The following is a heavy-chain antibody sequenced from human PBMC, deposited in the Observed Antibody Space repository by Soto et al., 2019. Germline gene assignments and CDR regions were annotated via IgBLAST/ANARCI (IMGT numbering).Heavy chain of an antibody. Sequence: EVQLVESGGDLVQPGRSLRLSCTASGFTFGDYSIKWFRQAPGKGLEWVGFIRSKGYGGTTEYAASVRGRFTISRDDSTSIPYLQMNSLKTEDTAVYYCTRFCPSGGSRYVYYWGQGTLVTVSS. CDR3: TRFCPSGGSRYVYY. CDR2: IRSKGYGGTT. CDR1: GFTFGDYS. J-gene: IGHJ4*02. V-gene: IGHV3-49*03. D-gene: IGHD2-15*01.